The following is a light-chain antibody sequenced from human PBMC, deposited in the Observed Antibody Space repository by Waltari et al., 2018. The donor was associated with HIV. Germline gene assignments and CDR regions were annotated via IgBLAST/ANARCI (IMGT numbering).Light chain of an antibody. Sequence: IQMTQSPYSLSASVGDRVTISCRASQSIANHLNWYQQKPGKAPNLLIYAAVNLQSGVSSRFSGSGSGTDFALIINSLQSEDFATYYCQQSFSTPLTFGPGTKVDLK. V-gene: IGKV1-39*01. CDR2: AAV. CDR1: QSIANH. J-gene: IGKJ3*01. CDR3: QQSFSTPLT.